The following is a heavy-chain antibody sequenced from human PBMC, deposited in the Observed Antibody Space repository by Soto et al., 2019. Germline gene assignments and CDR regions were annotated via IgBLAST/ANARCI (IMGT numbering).Heavy chain of an antibody. J-gene: IGHJ4*02. D-gene: IGHD6-19*01. V-gene: IGHV1-46*03. Sequence: QVQLVQSGAEVKKPGASVEVSCKASGYIFTTYYVHWVRQAPGQGLEWMGIINPSGGSTSYAQKFQGRVTMTRDTSTSTVYMELSSLRSEDMAVYYCARAPFASGSGWYDYWGQGTLVTVSS. CDR1: GYIFTTYY. CDR3: ARAPFASGSGWYDY. CDR2: INPSGGST.